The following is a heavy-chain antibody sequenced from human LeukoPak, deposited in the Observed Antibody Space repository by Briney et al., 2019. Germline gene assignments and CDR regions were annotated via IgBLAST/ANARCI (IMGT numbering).Heavy chain of an antibody. J-gene: IGHJ6*03. V-gene: IGHV6-1*01. CDR3: ATRKSYESYYMDV. CDR2: TYYRSKWFF. CDR1: GDSVYSTSSA. Sequence: SQTLSLTCAISGDSVYSTSSAWHWIRQSPSRGLEWLGRTYYRSKWFFDYAVSVRSRLTINPDTSTNQVSLQLTSVTPEDTAVYYCATRKSYESYYMDVWGKGTTVAVSS. D-gene: IGHD3-3*01.